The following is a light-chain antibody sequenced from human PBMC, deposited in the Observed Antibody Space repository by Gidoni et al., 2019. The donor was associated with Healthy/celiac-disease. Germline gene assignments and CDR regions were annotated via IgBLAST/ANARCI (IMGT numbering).Light chain of an antibody. CDR3: QQLNSYPRT. V-gene: IGKV1-9*01. J-gene: IGKJ4*01. Sequence: DIQLTQSPSFLSASVGDRVTITCRASQGISSYLAWYQPKPGKAPKLLIYAASTLQSGVPSRFRGSGSGTEFTLTISSLQPEDFATYYCQQLNSYPRTFGGXTKVEIK. CDR2: AAS. CDR1: QGISSY.